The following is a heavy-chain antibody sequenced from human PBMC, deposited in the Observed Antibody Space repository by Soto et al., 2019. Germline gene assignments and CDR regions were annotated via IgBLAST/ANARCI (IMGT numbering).Heavy chain of an antibody. CDR3: ARHEFASPHAFDI. CDR2: IKQDGSEK. CDR1: GFTFSSYW. J-gene: IGHJ3*02. Sequence: GGSLRLSCAASGFTFSSYWMSWVRQAPGKGLEWVANIKQDGSEKYYVDSVKGRFTISRDNAKNSLYLQMNSLRAEDTAVYYCARHEFASPHAFDIWGQGTMVTVSS. D-gene: IGHD3-10*01. V-gene: IGHV3-7*01.